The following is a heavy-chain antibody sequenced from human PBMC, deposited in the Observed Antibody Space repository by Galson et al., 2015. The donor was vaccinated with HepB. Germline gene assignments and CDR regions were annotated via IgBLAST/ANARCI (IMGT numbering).Heavy chain of an antibody. CDR3: AKASSYYSYHGMDV. D-gene: IGHD3-22*01. CDR2: ISLDGSNK. CDR1: GFTFGRFA. Sequence: SLRLSCAASGFTFGRFAMHWVRQAPGKGLEWVAVISLDGSNKYYAESVKGRFTISRDNSKNTLFLQMNSLREADSAMFYCAKASSYYSYHGMDVWGLGTTVTVSS. V-gene: IGHV3-30*18. J-gene: IGHJ6*02.